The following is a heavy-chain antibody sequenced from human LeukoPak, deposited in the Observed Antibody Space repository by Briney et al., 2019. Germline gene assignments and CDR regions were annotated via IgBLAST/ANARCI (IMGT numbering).Heavy chain of an antibody. CDR1: GFTFSSYA. CDR2: ISYDGSNK. J-gene: IGHJ5*02. Sequence: GGSLRLSCAASGFTFSSYAMHWVRQAPGKGLEWVAVISYDGSNKYYADSVKGRFTISRDNSKNTLYLQMNSLRAEDTAVYYCARVLVWLSDNWFDPWGQGTLVTVSS. D-gene: IGHD3-22*01. V-gene: IGHV3-30*04. CDR3: ARVLVWLSDNWFDP.